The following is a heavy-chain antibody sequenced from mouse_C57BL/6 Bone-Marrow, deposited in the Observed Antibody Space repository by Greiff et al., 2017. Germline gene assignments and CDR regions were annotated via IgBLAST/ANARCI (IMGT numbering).Heavy chain of an antibody. D-gene: IGHD2-3*01. CDR1: GFSINSDCY. V-gene: IGHV3-3*01. CDR3: ARSDGYLYYAMDY. CDR2: TFYSGIT. J-gene: IGHJ4*01. Sequence: EVQLQQSGPSLVRPSQTLSLTCTVTGFSINSDCYWIWIRQFPGNKLEYIGYTFYSGITYYNPSLESRTYITRDTSKNQFSLKLISVTTEDTATYDCARSDGYLYYAMDYWGQGTSVTVSS.